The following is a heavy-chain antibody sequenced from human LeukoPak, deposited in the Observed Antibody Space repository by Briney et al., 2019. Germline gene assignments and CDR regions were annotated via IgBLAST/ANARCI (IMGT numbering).Heavy chain of an antibody. Sequence: PGGSLRLSCVASGFTFSRYWMNWVRQAPGKGLEWVSVIRDNGETTLHADSVKGRFTISRDNSKDIVYLQMNSLRADDSAIYYCARGAYSSVWYLLDSWGQGTLVTVSS. CDR3: ARGAYSSVWYLLDS. CDR1: GFTFSRYW. D-gene: IGHD6-13*01. V-gene: IGHV3-23*01. J-gene: IGHJ4*02. CDR2: IRDNGETT.